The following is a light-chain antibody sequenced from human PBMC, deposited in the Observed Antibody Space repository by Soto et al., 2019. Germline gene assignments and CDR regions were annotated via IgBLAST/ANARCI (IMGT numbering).Light chain of an antibody. CDR1: QSVSSSY. CDR2: GAS. V-gene: IGKV3-20*01. J-gene: IGKJ1*01. Sequence: EIVLTQSPGTLSLSPGERATLSCRASQSVSSSYLAGYQQRPGQAPRLLIYGASSRATGIPDRFSGSVSGTNVTLTISRLEPEDFAVYYCQQYGSSPGTFGQGTKVEIK. CDR3: QQYGSSPGT.